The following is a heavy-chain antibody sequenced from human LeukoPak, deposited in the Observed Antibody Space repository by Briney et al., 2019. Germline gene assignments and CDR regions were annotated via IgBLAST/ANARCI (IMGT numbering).Heavy chain of an antibody. CDR2: IGWNSGSI. J-gene: IGHJ4*02. CDR3: VVAGSTALLYYFDY. V-gene: IGHV3-9*01. Sequence: GRSLRLSCAASGFTFDDYAMHWVRQAPGKGLEWVSGIGWNSGSIGYADSVKGRFTISRDNAKNSLYLQMNSLRAEDTALYYCVVAGSTALLYYFDYWGQGTLVTVSS. CDR1: GFTFDDYA. D-gene: IGHD6-19*01.